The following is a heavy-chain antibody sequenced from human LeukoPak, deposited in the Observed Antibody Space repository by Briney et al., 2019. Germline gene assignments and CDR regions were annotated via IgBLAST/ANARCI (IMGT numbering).Heavy chain of an antibody. J-gene: IGHJ4*02. D-gene: IGHD2-21*01. V-gene: IGHV3-21*01. CDR2: ISSSSNNI. CDR1: GFTFSSYA. Sequence: GGSLRLSCAASGFTFSSYAMTWVRQAPGKGLEWVSSISSSSNNIYYADSVKGRFTISRDNAKNSLYLQMNSLRAEDTAVYYCARGLCGGDCYDYWGQGTLVTVSS. CDR3: ARGLCGGDCYDY.